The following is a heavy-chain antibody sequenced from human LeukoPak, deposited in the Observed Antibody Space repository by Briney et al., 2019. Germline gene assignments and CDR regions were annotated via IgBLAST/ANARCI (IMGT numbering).Heavy chain of an antibody. CDR3: AKSNGYGLIDI. J-gene: IGHJ3*02. Sequence: PSETLSLTCAVYGGSFSDNSWRWIRQPPGKGLEWIGEINHSGATNYNPSLKSRVTISVDTSRNQFSLKLNSVTAADTAVYYCAKSNGYGLIDIWGQGTMVTVSS. CDR1: GGSFSDNS. D-gene: IGHD3-22*01. V-gene: IGHV4-34*01. CDR2: INHSGAT.